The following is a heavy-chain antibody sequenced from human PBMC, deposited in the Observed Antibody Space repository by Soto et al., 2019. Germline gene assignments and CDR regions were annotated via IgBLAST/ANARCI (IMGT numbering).Heavy chain of an antibody. CDR3: ARDSLVVRGVTYYYYGMDV. J-gene: IGHJ6*02. D-gene: IGHD3-10*01. V-gene: IGHV1-46*01. CDR2: INPSGGST. CDR1: GYTFTSYY. Sequence: ASVKVSCKASGYTFTSYYMHWVRQAPGQGLEWMGIINPSGGSTSYAQKFQGRVTMTRDTSTSTVYMELSSLRSEDTAVYYCARDSLVVRGVTYYYYGMDVWGQGTTVTVSS.